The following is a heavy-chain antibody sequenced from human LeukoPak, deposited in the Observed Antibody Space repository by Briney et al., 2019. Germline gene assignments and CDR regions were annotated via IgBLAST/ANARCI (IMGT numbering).Heavy chain of an antibody. CDR1: GFTFSSYA. D-gene: IGHD1-26*01. V-gene: IGHV3-23*01. J-gene: IGHJ4*02. CDR3: AKDPRKYSGSYYY. CDR2: ISGSGGST. Sequence: PGGSLRLSCAASGFTFSSYAMSWVRQAPGKGLEWVSAISGSGGSTYCADSVKGRFTISRDNSKNTLYLQMNSLRAEDTAVYYCAKDPRKYSGSYYYWGQGTLVTVSS.